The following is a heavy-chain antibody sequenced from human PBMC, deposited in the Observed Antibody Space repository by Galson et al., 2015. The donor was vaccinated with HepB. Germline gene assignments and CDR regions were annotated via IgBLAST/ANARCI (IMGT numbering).Heavy chain of an antibody. Sequence: PALVKPTQTLTLTCTLSGFSLSTSGMCVSWIRQPPGKALEWLARIDWGGDKHYSTSLKTRLTISKDTSEKQVVLTMTNMDPVDTATYYCARINALMIRGLDIWGQGTKVTVSS. J-gene: IGHJ6*02. CDR2: IDWGGDK. V-gene: IGHV2-70*11. D-gene: IGHD3-10*01. CDR1: GFSLSTSGMC. CDR3: ARINALMIRGLDI.